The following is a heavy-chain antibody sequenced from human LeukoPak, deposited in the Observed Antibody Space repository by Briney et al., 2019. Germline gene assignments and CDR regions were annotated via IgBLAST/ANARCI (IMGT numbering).Heavy chain of an antibody. CDR2: IYYSGST. Sequence: SETLSLTCTVSGGSISSSSYYWGWIRQPPGKGLEWIGSIYYSGSTYYNPSLKSRVTISVDTSKNQFSLKLSSVTAADTAVYYCARALYIVVVPDAFDIWGQGTMVTVSS. V-gene: IGHV4-39*01. D-gene: IGHD2-2*01. J-gene: IGHJ3*02. CDR1: GGSISSSSYY. CDR3: ARALYIVVVPDAFDI.